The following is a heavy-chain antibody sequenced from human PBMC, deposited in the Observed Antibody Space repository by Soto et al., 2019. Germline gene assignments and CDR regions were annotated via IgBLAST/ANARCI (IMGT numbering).Heavy chain of an antibody. Sequence: PSETLSLTCTVSGGSISSSNYYWGWIRQPPGKGLEWIGSIYYSGSTYYNPSLKSRVTISVDTSKNQFSLKLSSVTAADTAVYYCARQEYYDYVWGSYRPPLFDYWGQGTLVTVSS. J-gene: IGHJ4*02. V-gene: IGHV4-39*01. D-gene: IGHD3-16*02. CDR2: IYYSGST. CDR3: ARQEYYDYVWGSYRPPLFDY. CDR1: GGSISSSNYY.